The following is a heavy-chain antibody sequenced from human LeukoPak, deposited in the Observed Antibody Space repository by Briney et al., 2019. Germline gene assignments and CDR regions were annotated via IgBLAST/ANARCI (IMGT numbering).Heavy chain of an antibody. CDR2: IYYSGST. D-gene: IGHD3-10*02. V-gene: IGHV4-39*01. CDR1: GGSISSSSYY. Sequence: SETLSLTCTVSGGSISSSSYYWGWIRQPPGKGLEWIGSIYYSGSTYYNPSLKSRVTISVDTSKNQFSLKLSSVTAADTAVYYCARHSRVRVVGLDYWGQGTLVTVSS. CDR3: ARHSRVRVVGLDY. J-gene: IGHJ4*02.